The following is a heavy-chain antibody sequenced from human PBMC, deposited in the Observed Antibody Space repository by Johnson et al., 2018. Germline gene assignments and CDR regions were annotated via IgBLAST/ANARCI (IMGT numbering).Heavy chain of an antibody. V-gene: IGHV3-73*02. CDR2: ITMQPTGYGT. CDR1: GFTLSGSA. CDR3: TGLRDDFHY. D-gene: IGHD3-3*01. J-gene: IGHJ1*01. Sequence: VQLQESGGGLVQPGESLKVSCVGSGFTLSGSAMHWVRQAPGKGLEWVGRITMQPTGYGTLYAASLKGRFVISRYNSKNTVYLEMSSLKNEDTAVYYCTGLRDDFHYWGQGTLVTVSS.